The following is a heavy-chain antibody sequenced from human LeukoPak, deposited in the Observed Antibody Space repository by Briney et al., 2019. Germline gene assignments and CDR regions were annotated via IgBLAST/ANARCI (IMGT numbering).Heavy chain of an antibody. J-gene: IGHJ5*02. D-gene: IGHD6-13*01. CDR2: IYYSGST. CDR3: ARAGSSSWYWTGWFDP. CDR1: GGSISSYY. Sequence: SETLSLTCTVSGGSISSYYWSWIRQPPGKGLEWIGYIYYSGSTNYNPSLKSRVTISVDTSKNQFFLKLSSVTAADTAVYYCARAGSSSWYWTGWFDPWGQGTLVTVSS. V-gene: IGHV4-59*01.